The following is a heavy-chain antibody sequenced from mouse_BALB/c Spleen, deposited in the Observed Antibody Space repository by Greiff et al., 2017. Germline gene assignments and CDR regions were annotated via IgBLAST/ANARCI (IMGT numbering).Heavy chain of an antibody. J-gene: IGHJ4*01. D-gene: IGHD3-2*01. Sequence: QVQLQQSGPGLVAPSQSLSITCTVSGFSLTSYGVHWVRQPPGKGLEWLGVIWAGGSTNYNSALMSRLSISKDNSKSQVFLKMNSLQTDDTAMYYCARDEKGRQLGLRTAMDYWGQGTSVTVSS. CDR3: ARDEKGRQLGLRTAMDY. V-gene: IGHV2-9*02. CDR2: IWAGGST. CDR1: GFSLTSYG.